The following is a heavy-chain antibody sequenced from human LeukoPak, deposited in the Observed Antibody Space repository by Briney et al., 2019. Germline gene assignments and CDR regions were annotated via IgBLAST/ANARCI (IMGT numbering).Heavy chain of an antibody. CDR3: ARPIAVDGSDY. CDR1: GGSISSGSYY. J-gene: IGHJ4*02. CDR2: IYSSGST. Sequence: SETLSLTCTVSGGSISSGSYYWSWIRQPAGKGLEWIGRIYSSGSTNYNPSLKSRVTISLDTSKNQFSLKLSSVTAADTAVYYCARPIAVDGSDYWGQGTLVTVSS. D-gene: IGHD6-19*01. V-gene: IGHV4-61*02.